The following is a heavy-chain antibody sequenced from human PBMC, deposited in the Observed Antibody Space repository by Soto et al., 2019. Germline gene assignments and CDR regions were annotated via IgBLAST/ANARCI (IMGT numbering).Heavy chain of an antibody. CDR1: CGSFSGYY. Sequence: SETRSLRYAGCCGSFSGYYWSWIRQPPGKGLEWIGEINHSGSTNYNPSLKSRVTISVDTSKNQFSLKLSSVTAADTAVYYCARVLVRCSGGSCYFGAYYYYYYGMDVWGQGTTVTVSS. J-gene: IGHJ6*02. CDR3: ARVLVRCSGGSCYFGAYYYYYYGMDV. V-gene: IGHV4-34*01. CDR2: INHSGST. D-gene: IGHD2-15*01.